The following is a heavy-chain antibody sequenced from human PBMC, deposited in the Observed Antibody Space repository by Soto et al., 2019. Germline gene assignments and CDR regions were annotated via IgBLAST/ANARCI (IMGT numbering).Heavy chain of an antibody. V-gene: IGHV3-33*01. Sequence: QVQLVEAGGGVVQPVRSLRLSCAASGFTFSSYGMHWVRQAPGKGLEWVAVIWYDGTNKYYADYVKGPLTSSRDNSKNTLYLQMTTLRAEDTAVYYCARDRGAAAGTRYYYGMDVWGQGTTVTVSS. CDR1: GFTFSSYG. D-gene: IGHD6-13*01. CDR3: ARDRGAAAGTRYYYGMDV. CDR2: IWYDGTNK. J-gene: IGHJ6*02.